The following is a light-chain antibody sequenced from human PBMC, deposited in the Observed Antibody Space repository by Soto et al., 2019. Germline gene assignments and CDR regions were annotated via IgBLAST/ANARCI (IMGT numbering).Light chain of an antibody. Sequence: EIVLTQSPGTLSLSPGERATLSCRASQSVSSNLAWYQQKPGQAPRLLIYGASSRATGIPDRFSGSGSGTDFTLTISRLEPEDFAVYYCQQYDQWPITFGQGTRLEI. CDR1: QSVSSN. CDR2: GAS. CDR3: QQYDQWPIT. J-gene: IGKJ5*01. V-gene: IGKV3-20*01.